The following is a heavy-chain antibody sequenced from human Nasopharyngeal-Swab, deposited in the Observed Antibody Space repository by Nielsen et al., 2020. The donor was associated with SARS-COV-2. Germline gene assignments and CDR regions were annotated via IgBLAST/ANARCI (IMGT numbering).Heavy chain of an antibody. J-gene: IGHJ4*02. Sequence: SLKLSLSASGFNFHYFCLPLVLQAPSQGPGWVAVLLSDGSHENHVDSVKGRFTISRGNSKATLFLQMNSLRVEDTAVYYCARGPGVSRHDYWGQGALVTVSS. CDR1: GFNFHYFC. CDR2: LLSDGSHE. CDR3: ARGPGVSRHDY. D-gene: IGHD2-8*01. V-gene: IGHV3-33*01.